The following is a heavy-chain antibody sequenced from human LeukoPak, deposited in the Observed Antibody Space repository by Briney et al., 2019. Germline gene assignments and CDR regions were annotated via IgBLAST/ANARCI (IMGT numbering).Heavy chain of an antibody. J-gene: IGHJ1*01. CDR3: ARTPPSPYGDSSYFQH. V-gene: IGHV4-30-4*01. CDR1: GGSISSGDYY. CDR2: IYYSGST. Sequence: SETLSLTCTVSGGSISSGDYYWSWIRQPPGKGLEWIGYIYYSGSTYYNPSLKSRVTISVDTSKNQFSLKLSSVTAAATAVYYCARTPPSPYGDSSYFQHWGQGTLVTVSS. D-gene: IGHD4-17*01.